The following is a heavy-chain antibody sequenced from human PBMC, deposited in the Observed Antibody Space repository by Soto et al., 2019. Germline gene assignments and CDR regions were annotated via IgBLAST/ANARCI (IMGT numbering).Heavy chain of an antibody. Sequence: GESLKISCKGSGYSFISYWIVWVRQMPGKGLEWMGIIYPGDSDTRYSPSFQGQVTISADKSISTAYLQWSSLIASDTATYFCARRYCGGGTCPNGMDVWGQGTTVTVSS. V-gene: IGHV5-51*01. J-gene: IGHJ6*02. CDR3: ARRYCGGGTCPNGMDV. CDR2: IYPGDSDT. D-gene: IGHD2-15*01. CDR1: GYSFISYW.